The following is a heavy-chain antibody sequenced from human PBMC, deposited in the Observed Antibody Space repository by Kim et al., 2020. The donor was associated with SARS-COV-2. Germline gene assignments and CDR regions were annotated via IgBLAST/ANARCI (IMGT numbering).Heavy chain of an antibody. CDR1: DGSISSNW. CDR2: IYHSGVT. Sequence: SETLSLTCAVSDGSISSNWWTWVRQPPGKGLEWIGEIYHSGVTNYNPSLKSRVTISVDKPKTQFSLKLSSVTAADTAVYYCARLDSDCGNYFWFYPWGQGTPVTVSS. J-gene: IGHJ5*02. CDR3: ARLDSDCGNYFWFYP. V-gene: IGHV4-4*02. D-gene: IGHD1-26*01.